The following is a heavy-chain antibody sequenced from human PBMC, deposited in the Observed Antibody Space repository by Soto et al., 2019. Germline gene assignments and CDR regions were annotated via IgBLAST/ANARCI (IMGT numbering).Heavy chain of an antibody. J-gene: IGHJ6*03. D-gene: IGHD4-17*01. CDR3: ARVSEMGTVTKGYYYMDV. CDR1: GDTFSNHT. V-gene: IGHV1-69*02. Sequence: QVQLVQSGAEVKKPGSSVKVSCKASGDTFSNHTISWVRQAPGQGLEWMGRIIPLLGVANYALKFQGRVTITADKSTYTAYMELSSLRSEDTAVYYSARVSEMGTVTKGYYYMDVWGKGTTVTVSS. CDR2: IIPLLGVA.